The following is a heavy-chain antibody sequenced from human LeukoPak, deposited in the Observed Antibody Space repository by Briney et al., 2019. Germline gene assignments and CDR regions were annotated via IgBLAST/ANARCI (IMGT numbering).Heavy chain of an antibody. CDR3: ARGWLAETTVVTPYNY. CDR2: ISAYNGNT. D-gene: IGHD4-23*01. V-gene: IGHV1-18*01. CDR1: GYTFTSYG. J-gene: IGHJ4*02. Sequence: ASVKVSCKASGYTFTSYGISWVRQAPGQGLEWMGWISAYNGNTNYAQKLQGRVTMTTDTSTSTAYMELRSLRSDDTAVYYCARGWLAETTVVTPYNYWGQGTLVAVSS.